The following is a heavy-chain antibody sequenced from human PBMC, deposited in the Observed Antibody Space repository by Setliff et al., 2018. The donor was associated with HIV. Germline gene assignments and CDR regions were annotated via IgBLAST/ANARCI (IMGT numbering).Heavy chain of an antibody. V-gene: IGHV4-4*08. D-gene: IGHD3-10*01. CDR1: GGSIGGYY. CDR3: ARVRSYGSAYDSFDV. CDR2: IYSGGST. J-gene: IGHJ3*01. Sequence: SETLSLTCTVSGGSIGGYYWSWIRQPPGPGLEGLGCIYSGGSTNYNPSLESRVTISIDTSKNQFSLRLTSVTAADTAGYYCARVRSYGSAYDSFDVWGPGTMVTVSS.